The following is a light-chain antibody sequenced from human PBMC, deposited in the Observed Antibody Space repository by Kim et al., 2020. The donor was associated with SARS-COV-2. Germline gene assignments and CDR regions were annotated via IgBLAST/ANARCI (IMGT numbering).Light chain of an antibody. J-gene: IGKJ2*02. CDR1: QSFGTN. CDR2: GTS. CDR3: QQYNTWPLPCT. Sequence: YPWESATLSCRASQSFGTNLAWYQQKPGQAPGLLLYGTSIRATGIPARFSGSGSGTEFTLTISSLQSEDFAVYYCQQYNTWPLPCTFGQGTKLEIK. V-gene: IGKV3-15*01.